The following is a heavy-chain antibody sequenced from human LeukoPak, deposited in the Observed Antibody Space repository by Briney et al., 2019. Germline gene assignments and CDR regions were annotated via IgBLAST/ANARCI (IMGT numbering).Heavy chain of an antibody. D-gene: IGHD2/OR15-2a*01. V-gene: IGHV4-59*12. Sequence: SETLSLTCTVSGGSISSYYWSWIRQPPGKGLEWIGYIYYSGSTYYNPSLKSRVTISVDTSKNQFSLKLSSVTAADTAVYYCAREDFLYPLDVWGQGTTVTVSS. J-gene: IGHJ6*02. CDR2: IYYSGST. CDR3: AREDFLYPLDV. CDR1: GGSISSYY.